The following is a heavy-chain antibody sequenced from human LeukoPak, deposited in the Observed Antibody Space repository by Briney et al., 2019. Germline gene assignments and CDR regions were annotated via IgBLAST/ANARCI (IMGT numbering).Heavy chain of an antibody. D-gene: IGHD3-10*01. Sequence: SETLSLTCAVYGGSFSGYYWSWIRQPPGKGLEWIGEINHSGSTNYNPSLKSRVTISVDTSKNQFSLKLSSVTAADTAVYYCARGYGSGSYYGNWFDPWGQGTLVTVSS. CDR2: INHSGST. J-gene: IGHJ5*02. CDR3: ARGYGSGSYYGNWFDP. V-gene: IGHV4-34*01. CDR1: GGSFSGYY.